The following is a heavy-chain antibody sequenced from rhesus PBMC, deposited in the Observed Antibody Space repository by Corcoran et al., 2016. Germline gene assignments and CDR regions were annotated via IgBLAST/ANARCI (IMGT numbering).Heavy chain of an antibody. J-gene: IGHJ4*01. V-gene: IGHV2S1*01. D-gene: IGHD3-9*01. Sequence: QVTLKESGPALVKPTQTLTLTCTFSGFSLSTSGMGVGWIRQPPGKVLEWHASIYWDDDKYYRTSQKSRLTISKDTSKNQVVLTMTNMDPVDTATYYCARVRRRVYEDDYGYFYTKTFDYWGQGVLVTVSS. CDR2: IYWDDDK. CDR1: GFSLSTSGMG. CDR3: ARVRRRVYEDDYGYFYTKTFDY.